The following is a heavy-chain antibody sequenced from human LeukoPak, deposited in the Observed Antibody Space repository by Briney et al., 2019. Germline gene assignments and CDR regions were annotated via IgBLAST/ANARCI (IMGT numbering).Heavy chain of an antibody. CDR3: ARAGETLRSLESALGQYYFDY. D-gene: IGHD3-3*01. CDR1: GFTFSSYA. Sequence: GSLRLSCAASGFTFSSYAMSWVRQPPGKGLEWIGEINHSGSTNYNPSLKSRVTISVDTSKNQFSLKLSSVTAADTAVYYCARAGETLRSLESALGQYYFDYWGQGTLVTVSS. V-gene: IGHV4-34*01. CDR2: INHSGST. J-gene: IGHJ4*02.